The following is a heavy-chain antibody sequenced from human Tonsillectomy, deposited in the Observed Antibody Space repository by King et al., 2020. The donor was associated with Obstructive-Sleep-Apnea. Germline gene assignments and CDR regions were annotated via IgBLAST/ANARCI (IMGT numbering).Heavy chain of an antibody. Sequence: VQLQESGPGLVKPSETLSLTCTVSGGSISPYYWSWIRQPPGKGLEWIGYIYYSGSTNYNPPLKSRGTISVDTSKNQFSLKLSSVTAAEPAVYYCARHGLDVDGDYTLDYWGQGTLVTVSS. CDR2: IYYSGST. CDR1: GGSISPYY. D-gene: IGHD4-17*01. J-gene: IGHJ4*02. CDR3: ARHGLDVDGDYTLDY. V-gene: IGHV4-59*08.